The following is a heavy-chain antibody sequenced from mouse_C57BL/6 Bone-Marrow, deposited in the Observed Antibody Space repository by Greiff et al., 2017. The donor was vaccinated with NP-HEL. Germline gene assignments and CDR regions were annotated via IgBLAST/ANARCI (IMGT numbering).Heavy chain of an antibody. CDR3: ARGVTTYYVDY. D-gene: IGHD2-3*01. Sequence: QVQLQQSGPELVKPGASVKISCKASGYAFSSSWMNWVKQRPGKGLEWIGRIYPGDGDTNYNGKFKGKATLTADKSSSTAYMQLSSLTSEDSAVYFCARGVTTYYVDYWGQGTTLTVSS. J-gene: IGHJ2*01. CDR1: GYAFSSSW. V-gene: IGHV1-82*01. CDR2: IYPGDGDT.